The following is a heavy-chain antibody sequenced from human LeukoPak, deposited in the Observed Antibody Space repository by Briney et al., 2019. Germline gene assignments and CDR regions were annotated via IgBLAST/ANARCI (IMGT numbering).Heavy chain of an antibody. D-gene: IGHD5-12*01. V-gene: IGHV3-53*01. CDR3: ARDLYSAYAYFGY. CDR1: GFTVSSNY. Sequence: PGGSLRLSCAASGFTVSSNYMSWVRQAPGKGLEWVSVIYSDGSTYYADSVKGRFTISRDNSKNTLYLQMNSLRAEDTAVYYCARDLYSAYAYFGYWGQGTLVTVSS. J-gene: IGHJ4*02. CDR2: IYSDGST.